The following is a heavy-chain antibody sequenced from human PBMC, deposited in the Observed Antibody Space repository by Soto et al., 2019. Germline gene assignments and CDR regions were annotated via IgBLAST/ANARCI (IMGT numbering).Heavy chain of an antibody. CDR2: ISYDGSNK. V-gene: IGHV3-30*18. Sequence: GGSLRLSCAASGFTFSSYGMHWVRQAPGKGLEWVAVISYDGSNKYYADSVKGRFTISRDNSKNTLYLQMNSLRAEDTAVYYCAKDPGNSSGYEYYFDYWGQGTLVTVSS. D-gene: IGHD3-22*01. J-gene: IGHJ4*02. CDR3: AKDPGNSSGYEYYFDY. CDR1: GFTFSSYG.